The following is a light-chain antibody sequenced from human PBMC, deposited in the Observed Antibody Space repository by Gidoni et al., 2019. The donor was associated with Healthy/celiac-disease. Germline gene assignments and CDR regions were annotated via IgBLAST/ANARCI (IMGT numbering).Light chain of an antibody. J-gene: IGKJ1*01. CDR3: HQYGSTLRT. V-gene: IGKV3-20*01. Sequence: EIVLTQSPGTLSLSPGDRATLSCRASQSVSSSYLAWYQEKPGKAPRLLIYGASSRATGIPDRFSCSGSGTDFTLTISRREPEDFAVYYWHQYGSTLRTFGQGTKVETK. CDR2: GAS. CDR1: QSVSSSY.